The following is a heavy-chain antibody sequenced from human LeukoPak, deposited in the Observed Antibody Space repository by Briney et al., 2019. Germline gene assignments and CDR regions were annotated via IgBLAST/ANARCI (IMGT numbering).Heavy chain of an antibody. V-gene: IGHV3-66*04. J-gene: IGHJ5*02. D-gene: IGHD3-22*01. CDR1: EFSVGSNY. CDR3: ARHLGQYYDTTDNRSDP. CDR2: IYSGGST. Sequence: PGGSLRLSCAASEFSVGSNYMTWVRQAPGKGLEWVSLIYSGGSTYYADSVKGRFTISRDNSKNTLYLQMNSLRAEDTAVYYCARHLGQYYDTTDNRSDPWARGTLFTVPP.